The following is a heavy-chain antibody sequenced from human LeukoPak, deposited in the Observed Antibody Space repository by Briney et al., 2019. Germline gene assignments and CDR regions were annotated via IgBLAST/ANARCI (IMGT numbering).Heavy chain of an antibody. CDR2: IIPIFGTA. V-gene: IGHV1-69*05. J-gene: IGHJ6*03. D-gene: IGHD3-10*01. CDR1: GGTFSSYA. Sequence: SVKVSXKASGGTFSSYAISWVRQAPGQGLEWIGGIIPIFGTANYAQKFQGRVTITTDESTSTAYMELSSLRSEDTAVYYCARGTVVRGVIYHYYYMDVWGKGTTVTVSS. CDR3: ARGTVVRGVIYHYYYMDV.